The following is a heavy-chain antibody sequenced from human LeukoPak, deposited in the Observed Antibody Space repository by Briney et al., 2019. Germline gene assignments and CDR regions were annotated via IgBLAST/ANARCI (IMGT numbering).Heavy chain of an antibody. CDR3: AKDLFIVGATTEYYGMDV. V-gene: IGHV3-30*02. J-gene: IGHJ6*02. D-gene: IGHD1-26*01. CDR1: GFTFSSYG. CDR2: IRYDGSNK. Sequence: QTGGSLRLSCAASGFTFSSYGMHWVRQAPGKGLEWVAFIRYDGSNKYYADSVKGRFTISRDNSKNTLYLQMNSLRAEDTAVYYCAKDLFIVGATTEYYGMDVWGQGTTVTVSS.